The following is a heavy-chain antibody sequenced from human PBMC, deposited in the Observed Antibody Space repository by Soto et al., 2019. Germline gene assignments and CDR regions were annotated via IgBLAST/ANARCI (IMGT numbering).Heavy chain of an antibody. D-gene: IGHD3-9*01. CDR1: GDSINSDNYY. V-gene: IGHV4-39*01. J-gene: IGHJ4*02. Sequence: QLQLQESGPGLVKPSETLSLTCSVSGDSINSDNYYWGWIRQPPGNGLEWIGSIYYRGNTYYNPSLKPRVTISLDKSKSQFSLKLNSVTAADSAVYFCARLEGLATISYYFDYWGQGTLVTVSS. CDR3: ARLEGLATISYYFDY. CDR2: IYYRGNT.